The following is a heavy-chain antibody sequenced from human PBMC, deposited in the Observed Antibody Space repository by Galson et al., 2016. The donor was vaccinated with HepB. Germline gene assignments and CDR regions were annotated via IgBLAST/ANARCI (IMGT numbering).Heavy chain of an antibody. J-gene: IGHJ6*02. CDR1: GFTFSSYP. Sequence: SLRLSCAASGFTFSSYPIHWVRQAPGKGLEWVAVISYDGSNQYYADSVKGRVTISRDNAKNTLDLQMNGLRAEDTAVYYCARDLHFFMVRGVPNRTYYYGMDVWGQGTTVTVSS. CDR3: ARDLHFFMVRGVPNRTYYYGMDV. V-gene: IGHV3-30-3*01. D-gene: IGHD3-10*01. CDR2: ISYDGSNQ.